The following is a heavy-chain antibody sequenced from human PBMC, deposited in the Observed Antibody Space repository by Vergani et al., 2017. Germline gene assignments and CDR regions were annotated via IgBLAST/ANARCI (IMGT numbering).Heavy chain of an antibody. CDR1: GYTFTDHY. Sequence: EVQLVQSGAEVKKPGATMEISCKVSGYTFTDHYMHWVKQDPGKGLEWMGLVDPEDGEKIYAEKFKGRVTIAADTSTDTANLELSSLRFEDTTVYYCATPQTVTTGGIEVWAQGTTVIDSS. D-gene: IGHD4-17*01. J-gene: IGHJ6*02. CDR3: ATPQTVTTGGIEV. V-gene: IGHV1-69-2*01. CDR2: VDPEDGEK.